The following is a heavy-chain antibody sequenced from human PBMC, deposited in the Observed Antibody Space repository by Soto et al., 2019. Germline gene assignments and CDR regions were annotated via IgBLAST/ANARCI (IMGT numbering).Heavy chain of an antibody. Sequence: KPSETLSLTCTVSGGSISSSSYYWGWIRQPPGKGLEWIGSIYYSGSTYYNPSLKSRVTISVDTSKNQFSLKLSSVTAADTAVYYCARRGSSSSYYYYGMDVWGQGTTVTVSS. CDR3: ARRGSSSSYYYYGMDV. CDR1: GGSISSSSYY. CDR2: IYYSGST. D-gene: IGHD6-6*01. J-gene: IGHJ6*02. V-gene: IGHV4-39*01.